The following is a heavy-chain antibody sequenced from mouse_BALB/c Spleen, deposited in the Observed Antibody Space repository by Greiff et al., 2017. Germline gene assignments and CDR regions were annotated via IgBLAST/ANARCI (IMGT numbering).Heavy chain of an antibody. J-gene: IGHJ4*01. CDR3: ARGYDRYAMDY. Sequence: EVQLQQSGAELVKPGASVKLSCTASGFNIKDTYMHWVKQRPEQGLEWIGRIDPANGNTKYDPKFQGKATITADTSSNTAYLQLSSLTSEDTAVYYCARGYDRYAMDYWGQGTSVTVSS. D-gene: IGHD2-14*01. V-gene: IGHV14-3*02. CDR1: GFNIKDTY. CDR2: IDPANGNT.